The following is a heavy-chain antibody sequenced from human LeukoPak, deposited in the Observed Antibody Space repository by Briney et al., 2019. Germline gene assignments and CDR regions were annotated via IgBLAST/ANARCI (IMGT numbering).Heavy chain of an antibody. CDR1: GFTFSDYY. Sequence: GGSLRLSCAASGFTFSDYYMGWIRQAPGKGLEWVSYYAASVKGRFTISRDNAKNSLYLQVTSLTAEDTAVYYCARAGVDTSGYYYQGFDYWGQGTLVTVSS. J-gene: IGHJ4*02. D-gene: IGHD3-3*01. V-gene: IGHV3-11*04. CDR3: ARAGVDTSGYYYQGFDY.